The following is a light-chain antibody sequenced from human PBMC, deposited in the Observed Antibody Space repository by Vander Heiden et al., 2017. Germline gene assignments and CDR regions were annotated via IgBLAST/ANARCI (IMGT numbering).Light chain of an antibody. CDR3: QQSDSTPCT. V-gene: IGKV1-39*01. CDR1: QSTSSY. CDR2: AAS. Sequence: DIQMTQSPSSLPASVGDRVTITCRASQSTSSYLDWYQQKPGKAPKLLIYAASSWQSGVPSRFSGSGSGTDFTLTISRLQPEDFATYYCQQSDSTPCTFGQGTKVEIK. J-gene: IGKJ2*02.